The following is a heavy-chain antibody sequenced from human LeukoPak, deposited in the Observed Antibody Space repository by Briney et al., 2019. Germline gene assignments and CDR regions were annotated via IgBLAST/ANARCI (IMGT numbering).Heavy chain of an antibody. D-gene: IGHD1-14*01. CDR2: IKQDGNEK. CDR3: ARDPLTQNDY. Sequence: PGGSLRLSCAASGFTFDAYWMSWVRQAPGKGLEWVANIKQDGNEKYYVESVKGRFTIYRDNAKNSLYLQMNSLRADDTAVYYCARDPLTQNDYWGQGTLVVVSS. CDR1: GFTFDAYW. J-gene: IGHJ4*02. V-gene: IGHV3-7*01.